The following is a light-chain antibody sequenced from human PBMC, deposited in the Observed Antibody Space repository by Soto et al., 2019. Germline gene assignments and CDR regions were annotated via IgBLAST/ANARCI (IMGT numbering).Light chain of an antibody. J-gene: IGLJ2*01. Sequence: QSVLTQSPSASASLGASVKLTCTLSSGHSNYAIAWHQQQPEKGPRYLMKLNSDGSHSKGDGIPDRFSGSSSGAERYLTIYSLQSEDEADYYCQTWGTGIRVFGGGTKLTVL. V-gene: IGLV4-69*01. CDR2: LNSDGSH. CDR1: SGHSNYA. CDR3: QTWGTGIRV.